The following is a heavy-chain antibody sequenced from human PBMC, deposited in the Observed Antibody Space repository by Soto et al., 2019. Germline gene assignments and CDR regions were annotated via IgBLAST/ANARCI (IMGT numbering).Heavy chain of an antibody. D-gene: IGHD6-13*01. CDR2: IYYTGST. CDR3: ARPTVSWYYFHY. V-gene: IGHV4-59*02. J-gene: IGHJ4*02. Sequence: SETLSLTCTVSGASVSNYYWSWVRQTPGKGLEWIAYIYYTGSTSYNPSLKSRVTISLDTSKNQVSLKLNSVTAADTAVYYCARPTVSWYYFHYWGQGAQVTVSS. CDR1: GASVSNYY.